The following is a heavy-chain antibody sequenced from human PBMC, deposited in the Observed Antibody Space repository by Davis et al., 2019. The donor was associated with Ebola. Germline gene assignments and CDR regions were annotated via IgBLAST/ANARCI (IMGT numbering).Heavy chain of an antibody. V-gene: IGHV1-69*04. CDR1: GGTFSTYA. J-gene: IGHJ4*02. D-gene: IGHD5-18*01. CDR3: ARDLGTAMATE. CDR2: NIPMLGIP. Sequence: AASVKVSCKASGGTFSTYAIYWVRQAPGQGLEWMGRNIPMLGIPNYAQRFQGRVTITADKSTSTAYMELSSLRSEDTAMYYCARDLGTAMATEWGQGTLVTVSS.